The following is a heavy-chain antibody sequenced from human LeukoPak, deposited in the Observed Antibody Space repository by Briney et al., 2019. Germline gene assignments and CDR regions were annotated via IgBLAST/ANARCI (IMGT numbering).Heavy chain of an antibody. CDR2: ISGSGGST. CDR3: ASQTYSNGFDY. CDR1: GFTFSSYA. V-gene: IGHV3-23*01. D-gene: IGHD4-11*01. J-gene: IGHJ4*02. Sequence: GGSLRLSCAASGFTFSSYAMRWVRQAPNKGLQWVSGISGSGGSTYYADSVKGRFTISRDNSKNTLYLQMNSLRADDTAVYYCASQTYSNGFDYWGQGTLVTVSS.